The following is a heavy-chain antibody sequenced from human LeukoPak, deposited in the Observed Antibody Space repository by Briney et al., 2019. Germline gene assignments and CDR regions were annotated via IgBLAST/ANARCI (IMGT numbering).Heavy chain of an antibody. CDR1: GGSISSYY. Sequence: SETLSLTCTVSGGSISSYYWSWIRQPPGKGLEWIGYIYYSGSTNYNPSLKSRVTISVDTSKNQFPLKLSSVTAADTAVYYCARDSGLSSSPRFDYWGQGTLVTVSS. CDR2: IYYSGST. V-gene: IGHV4-59*01. J-gene: IGHJ4*02. CDR3: ARDSGLSSSPRFDY. D-gene: IGHD6-6*01.